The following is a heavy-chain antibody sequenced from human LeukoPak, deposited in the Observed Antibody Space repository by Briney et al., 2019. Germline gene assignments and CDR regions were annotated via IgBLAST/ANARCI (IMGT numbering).Heavy chain of an antibody. D-gene: IGHD2-15*01. CDR2: IYTSGST. CDR3: AREYCSGGSCFGYYNMDV. CDR1: GGSISSYY. J-gene: IGHJ6*03. V-gene: IGHV4-4*07. Sequence: SETLSLTCTVSGGSISSYYWSWIRQPAGKGLEWIGRIYTSGSTNYNPSLKSRVTMSVDTSKNQFSLKLSSVTAADTAVYYCAREYCSGGSCFGYYNMDVWGKGTTVTVSS.